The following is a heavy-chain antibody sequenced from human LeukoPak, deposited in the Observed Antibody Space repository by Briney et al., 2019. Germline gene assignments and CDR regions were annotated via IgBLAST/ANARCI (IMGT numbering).Heavy chain of an antibody. Sequence: ASVKVSCKASGYTFTSYAMNWVRQAPGQGLEWMGWINTNTGNPTYAQGFTGRFVFSLDTSVSTAYLQISSLKAEDTAVYYCVREGELLYYYDSSGYFDYWGQGTLVTVSS. J-gene: IGHJ4*02. D-gene: IGHD3-22*01. CDR2: INTNTGNP. V-gene: IGHV7-4-1*02. CDR1: GYTFTSYA. CDR3: VREGELLYYYDSSGYFDY.